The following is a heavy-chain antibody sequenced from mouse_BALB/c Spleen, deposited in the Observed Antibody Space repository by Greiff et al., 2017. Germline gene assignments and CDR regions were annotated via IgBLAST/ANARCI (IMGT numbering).Heavy chain of an antibody. CDR1: GYTFTSYW. Sequence: QVQLQQPGAELVRPGASVKLSCKASGYTFTSYWINWVKQRPGQGLEWIGNIYPSDSYTNYNQKFKDKATLTVDKSSSTAYMQLSSPTSEDSAVYYCTRQLGLRAWFAYWGQGTLVTVSA. CDR2: IYPSDSYT. J-gene: IGHJ3*01. V-gene: IGHV1-69*02. CDR3: TRQLGLRAWFAY. D-gene: IGHD3-1*01.